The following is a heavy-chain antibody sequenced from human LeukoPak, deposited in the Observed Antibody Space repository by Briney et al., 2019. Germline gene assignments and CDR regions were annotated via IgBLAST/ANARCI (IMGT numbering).Heavy chain of an antibody. CDR3: ACSGGYSYGYFDY. D-gene: IGHD5-18*01. V-gene: IGHV1-69*06. CDR1: GGTFSSYA. Sequence: SVKVSCKASGGTFSSYAISWVRQAPGQGLEWMGRIIPIFGTAIYAQKFQGRVTMTEDTSTDTAYMELSSLRSEDTAVYYCACSGGYSYGYFDYWGQGTLVTVSS. J-gene: IGHJ4*02. CDR2: IIPIFGTA.